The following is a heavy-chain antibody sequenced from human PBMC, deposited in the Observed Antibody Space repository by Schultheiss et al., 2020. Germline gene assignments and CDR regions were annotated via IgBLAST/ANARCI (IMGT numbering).Heavy chain of an antibody. Sequence: ASVKVSCKASGYTFTGYYIHWVRQAPGQGLEWMGWISAYNGDTNYAQKLQGRVTMTTDTSTTTAYMELRSLRSDDTAVYYCARFYCSGGSCFPFSFDYWGQGTLVTVSS. D-gene: IGHD2-15*01. CDR2: ISAYNGDT. V-gene: IGHV1-18*04. CDR3: ARFYCSGGSCFPFSFDY. CDR1: GYTFTGYY. J-gene: IGHJ4*02.